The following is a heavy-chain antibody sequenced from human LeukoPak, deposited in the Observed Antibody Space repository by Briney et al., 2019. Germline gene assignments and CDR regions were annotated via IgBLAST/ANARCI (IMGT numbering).Heavy chain of an antibody. J-gene: IGHJ6*02. CDR3: AREGITTAYCSSTSCYSLYYGMDV. V-gene: IGHV1-69*04. CDR1: GGTFSSYA. D-gene: IGHD2-2*01. Sequence: SVKVSCKASGGTFSSYAISWVRQAPGQGLEWMGRIIPILGIANYAQKFQGRVTITADKSTSTAYMELSSLRSEDAAVYYCAREGITTAYCSSTSCYSLYYGMDVWGQGTTVTVSS. CDR2: IIPILGIA.